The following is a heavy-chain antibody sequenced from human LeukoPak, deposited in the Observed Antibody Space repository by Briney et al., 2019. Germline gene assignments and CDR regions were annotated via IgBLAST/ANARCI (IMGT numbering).Heavy chain of an antibody. CDR3: ARVAEAAFDI. J-gene: IGHJ3*02. CDR1: GGSISSGGYY. CDR2: IYYSGST. D-gene: IGHD6-19*01. Sequence: SETLSLTCTVSGGSISSGGYYWSWIRQHPGKGLEWIGYIYYSGSTYYNPSLKSRVTKSVDRSKNQFSLKLSSVTAADTAVYYCARVAEAAFDIWGQGTMVTVSS. V-gene: IGHV4-31*03.